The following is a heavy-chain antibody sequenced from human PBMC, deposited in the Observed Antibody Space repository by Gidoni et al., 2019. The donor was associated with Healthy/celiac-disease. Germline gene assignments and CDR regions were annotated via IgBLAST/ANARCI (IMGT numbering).Heavy chain of an antibody. Sequence: EVQLLESGGGLVQPGGSLRLSCAASGFTFSSYAMSWVRQAPGKGLEWVSAISGSGGSTYYADSVKGRLTISRDNSKNTLYLQMNSLRAEDTAVYYCAKDKVDGRTGGRVIDPWGQGTLVTVSS. D-gene: IGHD2-8*02. CDR3: AKDKVDGRTGGRVIDP. V-gene: IGHV3-23*01. CDR2: ISGSGGST. CDR1: GFTFSSYA. J-gene: IGHJ5*02.